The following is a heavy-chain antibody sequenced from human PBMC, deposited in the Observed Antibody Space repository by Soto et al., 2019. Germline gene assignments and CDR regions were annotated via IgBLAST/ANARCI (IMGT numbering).Heavy chain of an antibody. CDR1: GGTFSSYA. V-gene: IGHV1-69*13. CDR3: ARDRGPSSGYYPYWFDP. D-gene: IGHD3-22*01. J-gene: IGHJ5*02. Sequence: SVKVSCKASGGTFSSYAITWVRQAPGQGLEWMGGIIPIFGTANYAQKFQARVTITADESTSTAYMELSSLRSEDTAVYYCARDRGPSSGYYPYWFDPWGQGXLVTVS. CDR2: IIPIFGTA.